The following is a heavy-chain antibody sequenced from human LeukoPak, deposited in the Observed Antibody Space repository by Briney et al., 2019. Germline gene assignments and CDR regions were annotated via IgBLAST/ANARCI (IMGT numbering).Heavy chain of an antibody. J-gene: IGHJ4*02. V-gene: IGHV1-2*02. CDR2: INPNSGGT. D-gene: IGHD3-10*01. Sequence: ASVKVSCKTSGYTFTGYYMHWVRQAPGQGLEWMGWINPNSGGTNYAQKFQGRVTMTRDTSISAAYMELSRLRSDDTAVYYCARAHASGSRDYWGQGTLVTVSS. CDR3: ARAHASGSRDY. CDR1: GYTFTGYY.